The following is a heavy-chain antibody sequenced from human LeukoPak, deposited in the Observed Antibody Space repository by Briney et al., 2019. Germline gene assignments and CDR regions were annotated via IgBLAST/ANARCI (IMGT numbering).Heavy chain of an antibody. CDR1: GGSFSGYY. CDR3: ARGSLGVATTDNWFDP. CDR2: INHSGST. D-gene: IGHD5-12*01. J-gene: IGHJ5*02. V-gene: IGHV4-34*01. Sequence: SETLSLTCAVYGGSFSGYYWSWIRQPPGKGLEWIGEINHSGSTNYNPSLKSRVTISVDTSKNQFSLKLSSVTAADTAVYYCARGSLGVATTDNWFDPWGQGTLVTVSS.